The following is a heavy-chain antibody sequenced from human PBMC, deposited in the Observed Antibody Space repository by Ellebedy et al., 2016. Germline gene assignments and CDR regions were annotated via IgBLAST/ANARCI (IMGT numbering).Heavy chain of an antibody. CDR2: ITVYNGDT. D-gene: IGHD2-2*01. Sequence: ASVKVSXKASGYTFTRYSITWVRQAPGQGLEWMGGITVYNGDTIYAQNLRGRVSMTTDTSTGTAYMELRSLRSDDTAMYYCARGGMLYCSSTDCVDYWGQGTLVTVSS. V-gene: IGHV1-18*01. CDR1: GYTFTRYS. CDR3: ARGGMLYCSSTDCVDY. J-gene: IGHJ4*02.